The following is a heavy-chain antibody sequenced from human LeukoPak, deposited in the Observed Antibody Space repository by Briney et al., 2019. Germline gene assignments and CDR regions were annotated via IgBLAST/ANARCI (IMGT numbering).Heavy chain of an antibody. CDR1: GFTFSNYW. V-gene: IGHV3-7*01. CDR2: IKHDGSED. Sequence: GGSLRLSCAASGFTFSNYWMSWVRQAPGKGLEWVANIKHDGSEDHYVDSVRGRFTISRDNAKNSLFLQMNSLRAEDTAVYYCGRGGMGEYTGYDDFWGQGTLVTVSS. J-gene: IGHJ4*02. CDR3: GRGGMGEYTGYDDF. D-gene: IGHD5-12*01.